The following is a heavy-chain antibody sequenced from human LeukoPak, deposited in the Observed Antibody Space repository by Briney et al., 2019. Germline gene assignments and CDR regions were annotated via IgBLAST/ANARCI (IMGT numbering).Heavy chain of an antibody. J-gene: IGHJ5*02. D-gene: IGHD4-17*01. CDR1: GYTFTSYD. Sequence: ASVKVSCKASGYTFTSYDINWVRQATGQGLEWMGWMNPNSGNTGYAQKFQGRVTMTRNTSISTAYMELRSLRSDDTAVYYCAKTTTADNWFDPWGQGTLVTVSS. V-gene: IGHV1-8*01. CDR2: MNPNSGNT. CDR3: AKTTTADNWFDP.